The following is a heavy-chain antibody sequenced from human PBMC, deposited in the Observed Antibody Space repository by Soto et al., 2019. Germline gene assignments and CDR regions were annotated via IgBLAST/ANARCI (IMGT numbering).Heavy chain of an antibody. Sequence: SETLSLTCTVSGGSISSYYWSWIRQPPGKGLEWIGYIYYSGSTNYNPSLKSRVTISVDTSKNQFSLKLSSVTAADTAVYYCAREWLGPSDYDSSGYYQAAFDIWGQGTMVTV. D-gene: IGHD3-22*01. CDR3: AREWLGPSDYDSSGYYQAAFDI. CDR2: IYYSGST. V-gene: IGHV4-59*01. J-gene: IGHJ3*02. CDR1: GGSISSYY.